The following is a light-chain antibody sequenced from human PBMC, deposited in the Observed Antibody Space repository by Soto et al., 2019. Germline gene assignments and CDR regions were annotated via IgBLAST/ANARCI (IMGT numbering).Light chain of an antibody. V-gene: IGLV2-14*01. CDR2: EVS. Sequence: QSVLPQPASVCWSPGHSITIACTGTSSDVGGYNYVSWYQQHPGKAPKLMIYEVSNRPSGVSNRFSGSKSGNTASLTISGLQAEDEADYYCSSYTSSSTLYVFGTGTKVTAL. CDR1: SSDVGGYNY. J-gene: IGLJ1*01. CDR3: SSYTSSSTLYV.